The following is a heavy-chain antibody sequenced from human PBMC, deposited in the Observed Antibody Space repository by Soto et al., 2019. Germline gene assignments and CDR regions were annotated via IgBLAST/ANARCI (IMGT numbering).Heavy chain of an antibody. CDR1: GGSISSSSYY. D-gene: IGHD6-13*01. Sequence: SETLSLTCTVSGGSISSSSYYWGWIRQPPGKGLEWIGSIYYSGSTYYNPSLKSRVTISVDTSKNQFSLKLSSVTAADTAVYYCARGSIAAAGTKVHPPLNWFDPWGQGTLVTVSS. CDR3: ARGSIAAAGTKVHPPLNWFDP. V-gene: IGHV4-39*07. CDR2: IYYSGST. J-gene: IGHJ5*02.